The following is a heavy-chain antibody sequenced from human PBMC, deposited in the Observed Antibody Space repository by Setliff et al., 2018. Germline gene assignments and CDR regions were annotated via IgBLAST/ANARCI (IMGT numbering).Heavy chain of an antibody. J-gene: IGHJ6*03. CDR1: GGTFDNKP. Sequence: ASVKVSCKASGGTFDNKPISWVRQAPGQGLEWMGGIIPIFGTADYARKFQARVTITADESTNTAYMELRSLSSDDTAVYYCASRAPPREAFGGNYYYYMDVWGGGTTVTVSS. CDR3: ASRAPPREAFGGNYYYYMDV. CDR2: IIPIFGTA. V-gene: IGHV1-69*13. D-gene: IGHD3-3*01.